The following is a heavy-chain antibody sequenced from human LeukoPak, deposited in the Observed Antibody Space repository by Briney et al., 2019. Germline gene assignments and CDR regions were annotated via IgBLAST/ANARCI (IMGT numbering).Heavy chain of an antibody. CDR3: ARVYSSGSRAFQH. CDR2: IYYSGST. CDR1: GGSISSGGYY. Sequence: SETLSLTCTVSGGSISSGGYYWSWIRQHPGKGLEWIGYIYYSGSTYYNPSLKSRVTISVDRSKNQFSLKLSSVTVADTAVYYCARVYSSGSRAFQHWGQGTLVTVSS. V-gene: IGHV4-31*03. D-gene: IGHD6-19*01. J-gene: IGHJ1*01.